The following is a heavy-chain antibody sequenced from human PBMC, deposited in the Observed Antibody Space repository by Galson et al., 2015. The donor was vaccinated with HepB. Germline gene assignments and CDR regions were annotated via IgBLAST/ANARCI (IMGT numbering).Heavy chain of an antibody. J-gene: IGHJ6*02. Sequence: SVKVSCKVSGYTLTKLSMHWVRQAPGKGLEWMGGFDPEDGETIYAQKFQGRVTMTEDTSTDTAYMELSSLRSEDTAVYYCATGMTTVVNYRNYYYYGMDVWGQGTTVTVSS. CDR2: FDPEDGET. D-gene: IGHD4-23*01. CDR1: GYTLTKLS. CDR3: ATGMTTVVNYRNYYYYGMDV. V-gene: IGHV1-24*01.